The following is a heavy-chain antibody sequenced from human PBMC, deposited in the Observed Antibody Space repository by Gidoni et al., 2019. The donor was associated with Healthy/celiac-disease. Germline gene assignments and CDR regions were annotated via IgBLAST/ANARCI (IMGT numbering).Heavy chain of an antibody. V-gene: IGHV3-21*01. D-gene: IGHD3-9*01. CDR3: ARDQYFDLGGDAFDI. J-gene: IGHJ3*02. CDR1: GFTFSSYS. CDR2: ISSSSSYI. Sequence: EVQLVESGGGLVKPGGSLRLSCAASGFTFSSYSMNWVRQAPGKGLEWVSSISSSSSYIYYADSVKGRFTISRDNAKNSLYLQMNSLRAEDTAVYYCARDQYFDLGGDAFDIWGQGTMVTVSS.